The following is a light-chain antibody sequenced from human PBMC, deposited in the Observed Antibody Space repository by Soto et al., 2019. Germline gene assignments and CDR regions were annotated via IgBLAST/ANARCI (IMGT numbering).Light chain of an antibody. CDR1: QSVSSN. CDR2: GAS. J-gene: IGKJ1*01. V-gene: IGKV3-20*01. Sequence: EIVMTQSPGTLSVSPGESATLSCRASQSVSSNLAWYQQKPGQPPRLLIYGASTRATGIPARFSGSGSGTDFTLSISRVEPEDFAVYYCQQYGTSPWTFGQGTKVDIK. CDR3: QQYGTSPWT.